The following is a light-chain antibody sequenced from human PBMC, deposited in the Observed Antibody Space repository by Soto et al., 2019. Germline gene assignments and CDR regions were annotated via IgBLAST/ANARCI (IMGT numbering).Light chain of an antibody. J-gene: IGLJ1*01. CDR1: SIDVGGYNY. V-gene: IGLV2-14*01. CDR3: CSYTVSGTYV. CDR2: AVS. Sequence: QSALTQPASVSGSPGQSITISCTGTSIDVGGYNYVSWYQQHPGKAPKLMIYAVSNRPSGVSNRFSGSKSGNTATLTISGLQAEDEADYYCCSYTVSGTYVFXTGTKVTVL.